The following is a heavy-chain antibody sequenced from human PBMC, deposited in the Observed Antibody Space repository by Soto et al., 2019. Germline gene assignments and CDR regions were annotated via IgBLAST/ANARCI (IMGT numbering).Heavy chain of an antibody. D-gene: IGHD1-1*01. J-gene: IGHJ6*02. CDR2: ISGSGGST. CDR3: AKPRGGTPGDGMDV. V-gene: IGHV3-23*01. Sequence: EVQLFESGGGLVQPGGSLRLSCAASGFTFSTFAMNWARLAPGKGLEWVSGISGSGGSTYYADSVKGRFTISRDNSKNTLYLQMDSLRAEDTAVYYWAKPRGGTPGDGMDVWGQGTTVTVSS. CDR1: GFTFSTFA.